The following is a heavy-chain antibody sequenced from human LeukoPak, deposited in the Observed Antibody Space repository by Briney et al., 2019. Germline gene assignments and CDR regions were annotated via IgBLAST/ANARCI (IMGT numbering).Heavy chain of an antibody. CDR1: GYTFTSHG. D-gene: IGHD6-19*01. J-gene: IGHJ4*02. V-gene: IGHV1-18*04. CDR2: IRTSNGNR. CDR3: ARDPGSAWYDY. Sequence: ASVKVSCKASGYTFTSHGFTWVRPAPRQGLEWMGSIRTSNGNRIYAHTLQGRATMTTDKPTSTAFMELRTLRSDDTAVYYCARDPGSAWYDYWGQGTLVTVSS.